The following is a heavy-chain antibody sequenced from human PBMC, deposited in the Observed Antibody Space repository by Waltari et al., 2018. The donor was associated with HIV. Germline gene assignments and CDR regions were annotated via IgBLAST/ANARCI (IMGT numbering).Heavy chain of an antibody. CDR3: ARVGAASRNYFYYGVDV. D-gene: IGHD3-16*01. Sequence: QVQVQESGPGLVKPSETLSLTCPVSGDPISIYSWIWIRQPPGKGLEWVGYVYYTGTTHYNPSLKSRVTISLDTSKKQFFLRLTSVTAADTAVYYCARVGAASRNYFYYGVDVWGQGSTVTVSS. CDR1: GDPISIYS. V-gene: IGHV4-59*01. J-gene: IGHJ6*02. CDR2: VYYTGTT.